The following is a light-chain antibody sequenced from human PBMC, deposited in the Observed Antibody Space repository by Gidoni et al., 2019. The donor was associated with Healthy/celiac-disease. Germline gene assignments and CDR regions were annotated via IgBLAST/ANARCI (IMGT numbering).Light chain of an antibody. CDR2: KAS. J-gene: IGKJ1*01. CDR3: QQYNSYSKT. Sequence: DIQLTQSPSTLSASVGDRVTITCRASQSISSWLAWYQQKPGNAPKLLIYKASSLESGIPSRFSGSGSGTEFTLTISSLQPDDFATYYCQQYNSYSKTFGQGTKVEIK. CDR1: QSISSW. V-gene: IGKV1-5*03.